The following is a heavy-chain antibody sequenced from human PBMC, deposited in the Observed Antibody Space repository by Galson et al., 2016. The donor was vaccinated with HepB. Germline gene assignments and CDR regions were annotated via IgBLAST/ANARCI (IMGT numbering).Heavy chain of an antibody. J-gene: IGHJ4*02. V-gene: IGHV3-15*05. CDR2: IKSQNNGGTR. CDR3: TADLYRSSAWCNDY. Sequence: SLRLSCAASGFVFGETWMNWVRQAPGEGLEWIARIKSQNNGGTREYGAPVKGRFTISRDDSKKTIYLQMNSLKIEDTAVYFCTADLYRSSAWCNDYWGQGTLVTVSS. D-gene: IGHD6-19*01. CDR1: GFVFGETW.